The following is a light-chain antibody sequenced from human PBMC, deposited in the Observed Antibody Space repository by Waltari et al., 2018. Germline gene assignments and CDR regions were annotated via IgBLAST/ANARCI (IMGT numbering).Light chain of an antibody. Sequence: EIVMTQSPATLSVSPGERATLSCRASQSITAHLAWYQQKPGQAPRLLIHGASSRATGIPARFSGSGAGTEFTLTISSLQSEGFAVYFCQQYRSWPRTFGQGTKVEIK. CDR2: GAS. J-gene: IGKJ1*01. CDR3: QQYRSWPRT. CDR1: QSITAH. V-gene: IGKV3-15*01.